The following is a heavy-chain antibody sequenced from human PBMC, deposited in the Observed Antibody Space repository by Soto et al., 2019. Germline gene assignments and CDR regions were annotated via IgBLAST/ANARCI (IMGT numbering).Heavy chain of an antibody. CDR1: GFSFSGYW. V-gene: IGHV3-7*03. Sequence: HPGGSLRLSCAASGFSFSGYWMSWVRQAPGKGPEWVANIKEDGTERHYVDSVKGRFTISRDNSENSLFLQMNNLRAEDSAIYYCAITTSTVSYWFDPWGPGTQGTSPQ. J-gene: IGHJ5*02. CDR3: AITTSTVSYWFDP. D-gene: IGHD4-4*01. CDR2: IKEDGTER.